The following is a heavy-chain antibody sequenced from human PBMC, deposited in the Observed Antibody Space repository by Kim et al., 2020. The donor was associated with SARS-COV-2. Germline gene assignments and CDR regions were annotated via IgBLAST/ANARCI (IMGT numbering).Heavy chain of an antibody. CDR3: AKGVTNSGFDY. J-gene: IGHJ4*02. CDR1: GFTFSTSP. D-gene: IGHD4-17*01. CDR2: ISWDGTRT. V-gene: IGHV3-23*01. Sequence: GGSLRLSCVASGFTFSTSPMGWVRQAPGEGLEWVSRISWDGTRTYYADSVKGRVTMCSDKSKNTVYLHMNSLRVEDTAVYYCAKGVTNSGFDYWGQGA.